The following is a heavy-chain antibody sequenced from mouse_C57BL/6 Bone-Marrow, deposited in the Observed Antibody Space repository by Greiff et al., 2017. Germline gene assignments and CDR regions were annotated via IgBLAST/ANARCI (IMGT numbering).Heavy chain of an antibody. CDR1: GYTFTSYG. J-gene: IGHJ2*01. V-gene: IGHV1-81*01. CDR3: ARGANYYGSRTYFDY. CDR2: IYPRSGTT. Sequence: QVQLQQSGAELARPGASVKLSCKASGYTFTSYGISWVKQRTGQGLEWIGEIYPRSGTTYYTEQFKGKATLTADKSSSTAYMELRSLTAEDSAVYFCARGANYYGSRTYFDYWGQGTTLTVSS. D-gene: IGHD1-1*01.